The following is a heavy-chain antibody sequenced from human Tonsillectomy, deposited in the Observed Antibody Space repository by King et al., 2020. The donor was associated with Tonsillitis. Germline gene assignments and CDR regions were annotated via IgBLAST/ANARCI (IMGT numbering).Heavy chain of an antibody. CDR2: INSDGSST. D-gene: IGHD2-21*02. CDR1: GFTFSSYC. Sequence: VQLVESGGGLVQPGGSLRLSCAASGFTFSSYCMHWVRQAPGKVLVWVSRINSDGSSTSYVDSVKGRFTISRDNAKSTLYLQMNSLRAEDTALHYCERGDCCGDCSAPYYYYYGMDVWGQGTTVTVSS. V-gene: IGHV3-74*01. J-gene: IGHJ6*02. CDR3: ERGDCCGDCSAPYYYYYGMDV.